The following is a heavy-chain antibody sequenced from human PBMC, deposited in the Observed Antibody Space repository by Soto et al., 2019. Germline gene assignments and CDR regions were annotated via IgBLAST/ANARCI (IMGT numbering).Heavy chain of an antibody. Sequence: GGSLRLSCIASGFTFRNYAMAWVRQAPGEDLEWVSAIGTSGTPTLYADSVKSRFSISRDDSRNTVSLQMSSLGVEDTATYYCTRILWSSRRDALDIWGQGTTVTVSS. J-gene: IGHJ6*02. D-gene: IGHD2-21*01. V-gene: IGHV3-23*01. CDR1: GFTFRNYA. CDR2: IGTSGTPT. CDR3: TRILWSSRRDALDI.